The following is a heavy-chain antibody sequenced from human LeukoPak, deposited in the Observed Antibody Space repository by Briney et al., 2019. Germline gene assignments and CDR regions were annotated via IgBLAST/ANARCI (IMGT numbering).Heavy chain of an antibody. J-gene: IGHJ4*02. V-gene: IGHV1-18*01. CDR1: GGTFSSYA. D-gene: IGHD3-3*01. CDR2: ISAYNGNT. CDR3: AREADFWSGYYPVDY. Sequence: ASVKVSCKASGGTFSSYAISWVRQAPGQGPEWMGWISAYNGNTNYAQKLQGRVTMTTDTSTSTAYMELRSLRSDDTAVYYCAREADFWSGYYPVDYWGQGTLVTVSS.